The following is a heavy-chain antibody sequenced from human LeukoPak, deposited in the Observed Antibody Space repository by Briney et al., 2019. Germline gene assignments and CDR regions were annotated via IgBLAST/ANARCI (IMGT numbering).Heavy chain of an antibody. Sequence: SETLSLTCTVSGGSISSSSYYWGWIRQPPGKGLEWIGYIYYSGSTYYNPSLKSRVTISVDTSKNQFSLKLSSVTAADTAVYYCARVYMHLYYYDSSGYYFDYWGQGTLVTVSS. J-gene: IGHJ4*02. CDR2: IYYSGST. V-gene: IGHV4-61*05. CDR3: ARVYMHLYYYDSSGYYFDY. CDR1: GGSISSSSYY. D-gene: IGHD3-22*01.